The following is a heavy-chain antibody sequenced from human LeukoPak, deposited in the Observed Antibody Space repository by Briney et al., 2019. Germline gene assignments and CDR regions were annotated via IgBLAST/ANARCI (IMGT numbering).Heavy chain of an antibody. V-gene: IGHV1-46*01. CDR1: GYTFTSNY. J-gene: IGHJ4*02. CDR2: IYSRDGST. Sequence: ASVKVSCKASGYTFTSNYIHLVRQAPGQGLEWMGMIYSRDGSTSYAQKFQGRVTVTRDTSTSTVHMELSGLRSEDTAVYYCARDQEGFDYWGQGTLVTVSS. CDR3: ARDQEGFDY.